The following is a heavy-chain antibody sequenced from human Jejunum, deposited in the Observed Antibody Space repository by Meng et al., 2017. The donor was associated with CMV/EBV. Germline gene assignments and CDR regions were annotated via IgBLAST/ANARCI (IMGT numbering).Heavy chain of an antibody. CDR2: ISSSGSSI. V-gene: IGHV3-48*03. CDR3: AREDSSGWVFDY. D-gene: IGHD6-19*01. J-gene: IGHJ4*02. CDR1: GFTFSIYE. Sequence: SGFTFSIYEMNWVRQAPGKGLEWVSYISSSGSSIYYADSVKGRFTISRDNAKNSLYLQMNSLRAEDTAVYYCAREDSSGWVFDYWGQRTLVTVSS.